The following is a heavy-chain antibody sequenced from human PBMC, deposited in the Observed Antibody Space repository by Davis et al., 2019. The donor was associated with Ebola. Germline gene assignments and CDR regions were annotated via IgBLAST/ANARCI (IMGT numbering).Heavy chain of an antibody. J-gene: IGHJ4*02. CDR1: GGTFSTYA. V-gene: IGHV1-69*04. CDR2: IIPMLGIP. D-gene: IGHD5-18*01. CDR3: ARDLGTAMATE. Sequence: AASVKVSCKASGGTFSTYAIDWVRQSPGQGLEWTGRIIPMLGIPHYAQRLQGRVTITADKSTSTAYMELRSLRSEDPAMYYCARDLGTAMATEWGQGTLVTVSS.